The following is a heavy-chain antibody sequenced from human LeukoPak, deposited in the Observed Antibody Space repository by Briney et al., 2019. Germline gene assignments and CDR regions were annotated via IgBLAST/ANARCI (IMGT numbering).Heavy chain of an antibody. J-gene: IGHJ4*02. CDR2: FSGSGGSK. CDR1: GFIFSNYA. CDR3: ALGRYYYDSSGSDPFY. V-gene: IGHV3-23*01. Sequence: PGGSLRLYCAASGFIFSNYAMSWVRQAPGKGLQWGSAFSGSGGSKYYADYVKGRFTISRDNAKNSLYLQMNSLRAEDTPVYYCALGRYYYDSSGSDPFYWGQGTLVTVSS. D-gene: IGHD3-22*01.